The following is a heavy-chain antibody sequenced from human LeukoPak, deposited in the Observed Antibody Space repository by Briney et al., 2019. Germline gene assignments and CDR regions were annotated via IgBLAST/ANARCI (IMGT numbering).Heavy chain of an antibody. CDR1: GFTVSTNY. CDR2: IYSGGST. D-gene: IGHD5-18*01. J-gene: IGHJ4*02. Sequence: GGSLRLSCAASGFTVSTNYMSWVRQAPGKGLEWVSVIYSGGSTYYSDSVKGRFTISRDNSKNTLYLQLNSLRAEDTAVYYCARERVNSYGSPFGYWGQGTLVTVSS. V-gene: IGHV3-53*01. CDR3: ARERVNSYGSPFGY.